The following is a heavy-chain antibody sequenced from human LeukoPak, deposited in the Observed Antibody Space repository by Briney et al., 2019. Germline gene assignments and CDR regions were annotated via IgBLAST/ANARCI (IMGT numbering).Heavy chain of an antibody. Sequence: PGKSLRLSCAASGFSVSTYTMHWVRQAPGKGLEWVAVISYDGSNKYYADSVKGRFTISRDNSKNTLYLQMNSLRAEDTAVYYCARGGYYYDSSGQTGDYWGQGTLVTVSS. CDR2: ISYDGSNK. CDR3: ARGGYYYDSSGQTGDY. D-gene: IGHD3-22*01. J-gene: IGHJ4*02. V-gene: IGHV3-30-3*01. CDR1: GFSVSTYT.